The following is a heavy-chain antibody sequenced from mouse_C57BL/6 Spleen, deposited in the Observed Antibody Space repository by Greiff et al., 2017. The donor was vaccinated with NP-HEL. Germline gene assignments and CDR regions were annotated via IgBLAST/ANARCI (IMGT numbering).Heavy chain of an antibody. CDR1: GYSFTGYY. CDR2: INPSTGGT. V-gene: IGHV1-42*01. Sequence: VQLQQSGPELVKPGASVKISCKASGYSFTGYYMNWVKQSPEKSLEWIGEINPSTGGTTYNQKFKAKATLTVDKSSSTAYMQLKSLTSDDSAVYYCAREDGNYSYYFDDWGQGTTLTVSS. J-gene: IGHJ2*01. D-gene: IGHD2-1*01. CDR3: AREDGNYSYYFDD.